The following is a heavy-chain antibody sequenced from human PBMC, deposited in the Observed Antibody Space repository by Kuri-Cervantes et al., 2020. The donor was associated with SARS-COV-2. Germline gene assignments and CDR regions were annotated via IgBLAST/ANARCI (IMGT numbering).Heavy chain of an antibody. D-gene: IGHD3-16*01. CDR1: GGSISSYY. CDR2: IYTSGST. Sequence: GSLRLSCTVSGGSISSYYWSWIRQPAGKGLEWIGRIYTSGSTNNNPSLKSRVTISVDTSKNQFSLKLSSVTAADTAVYYCARDKRSYYYYMDVWGKGTTVTVSS. V-gene: IGHV4-4*07. J-gene: IGHJ6*03. CDR3: ARDKRSYYYYMDV.